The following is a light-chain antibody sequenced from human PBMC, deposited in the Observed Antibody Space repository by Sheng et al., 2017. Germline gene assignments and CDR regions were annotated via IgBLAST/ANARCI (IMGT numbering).Light chain of an antibody. CDR3: QQYNSYLWT. V-gene: IGKV1-5*03. Sequence: DIQMTQSPSTLSASVGDRVTITCRASQSISTWLAWYQQKPGKAPKVLIYRASNLESGVPSRFSGSGSGTEFTLTINSLQSEDFATYYCQQYNSYLWTFGQGTKVGNQT. J-gene: IGKJ1*01. CDR1: QSISTW. CDR2: RAS.